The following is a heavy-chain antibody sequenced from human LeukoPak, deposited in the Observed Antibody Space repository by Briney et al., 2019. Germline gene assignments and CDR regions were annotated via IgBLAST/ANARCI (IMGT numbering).Heavy chain of an antibody. CDR3: ARAEVNMTWNYYDSSGCFDY. CDR2: IYYSGST. D-gene: IGHD3-22*01. V-gene: IGHV4-39*07. Sequence: SETLSLTCTVSGGSISSSSYYWGWIRQPPGKGLEWIGSIYYSGSTYYNPSLKSRVTISVDTSKNQFSLKLSSVTAADTAVYYCARAEVNMTWNYYDSSGCFDYWGQGTLVTVSS. J-gene: IGHJ4*02. CDR1: GGSISSSSYY.